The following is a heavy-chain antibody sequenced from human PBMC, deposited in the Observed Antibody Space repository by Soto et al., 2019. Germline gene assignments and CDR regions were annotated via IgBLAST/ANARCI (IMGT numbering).Heavy chain of an antibody. CDR2: ISPSGDAT. J-gene: IGHJ4*02. CDR3: GRDFSMVIVAPGY. V-gene: IGHV3-23*01. D-gene: IGHD5-12*01. CDR1: GFIFSNYA. Sequence: GGSLRLSCATSGFIFSNYAMNWVRQAPGKGLEWVSSISPSGDATYYGNSVKGHFTISRDNSKNTLYLRMNNVRGEDTAVYYCGRDFSMVIVAPGYWGQGTLVTVSS.